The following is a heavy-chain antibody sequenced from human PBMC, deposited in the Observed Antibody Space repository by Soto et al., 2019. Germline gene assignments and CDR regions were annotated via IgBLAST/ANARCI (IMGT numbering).Heavy chain of an antibody. CDR1: GFTFSSYA. CDR3: AEEGQGLGGGYFDY. Sequence: EVQLLESWGGLVQPGGSLRLSCAASGFTFSSYAMSWVRQAPGKRLEWVSAISGSAGSTYYAGSVKGRFTISGDKSKNTLNPQRKGLRAEDRAVYYWAEEGQGLGGGYFDYWGQGTLVTVSS. CDR2: ISGSAGST. J-gene: IGHJ4*02. D-gene: IGHD6-19*01. V-gene: IGHV3-23*01.